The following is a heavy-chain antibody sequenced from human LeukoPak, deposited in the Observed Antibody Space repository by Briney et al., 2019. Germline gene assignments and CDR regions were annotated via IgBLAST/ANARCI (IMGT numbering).Heavy chain of an antibody. V-gene: IGHV1-2*04. Sequence: ASVKVSCKTSGYTFTNYYIHWVRQAPGQGLEWMGRIDPNTGGTKSAKNFQGWVTMTRDTSTSTAYMALSGLRSDDTAVYYCASLYDIVGTTVDYWGQGTLVTVSS. CDR3: ASLYDIVGTTVDY. CDR1: GYTFTNYY. CDR2: IDPNTGGT. J-gene: IGHJ4*02. D-gene: IGHD1-26*01.